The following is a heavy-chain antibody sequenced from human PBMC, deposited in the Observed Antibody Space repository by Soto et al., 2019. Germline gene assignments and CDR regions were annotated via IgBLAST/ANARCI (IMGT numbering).Heavy chain of an antibody. V-gene: IGHV3-30*18. J-gene: IGHJ6*02. CDR2: ISYDGNKE. CDR1: GFIFGTYG. D-gene: IGHD1-1*01. Sequence: QVQLVESGGGVVQPGRSLRLSCSASGFIFGTYGMDWVRQAPGKGLEWVALISYDGNKEFYADSVKGRFTISRDNSRNTLYLHMNSLKPEDTAMYYWAKETATSVDYYYFYGLDVWGPGTTVSVSS. CDR3: AKETATSVDYYYFYGLDV.